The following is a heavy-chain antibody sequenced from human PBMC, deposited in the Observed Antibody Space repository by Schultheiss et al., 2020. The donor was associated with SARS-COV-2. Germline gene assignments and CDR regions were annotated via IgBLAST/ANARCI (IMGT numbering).Heavy chain of an antibody. D-gene: IGHD3-22*01. CDR3: ESGYLKYDAFDI. CDR2: ISYDGSNK. J-gene: IGHJ3*02. CDR1: GFTFSSYA. V-gene: IGHV3-30*01. Sequence: GGSLRLSCAASGFTFSSYAMHWVRQAPGKGLEWVAVISYDGSNKYYADSVKGRFTISRDNSKNTLYLQMNSLRAEDTAVYYCESGYLKYDAFDIWGQGTMVTVSS.